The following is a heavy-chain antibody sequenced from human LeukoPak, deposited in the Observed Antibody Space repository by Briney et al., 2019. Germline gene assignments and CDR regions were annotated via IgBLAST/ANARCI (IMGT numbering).Heavy chain of an antibody. D-gene: IGHD3-10*01. CDR3: ASLYGSGTLYYYYYGMDV. CDR2: INPNSGGT. J-gene: IGHJ6*02. CDR1: GYTFTGYY. Sequence: GASVKVSCKASGYTFTGYYMHWVRQAPGQGLEWMGWINPNSGGTKYGQKFQGRVTMTRDTSISTAYMELSRLRSDDTAVYYCASLYGSGTLYYYYYGMDVWGQGTTVTVSS. V-gene: IGHV1-2*02.